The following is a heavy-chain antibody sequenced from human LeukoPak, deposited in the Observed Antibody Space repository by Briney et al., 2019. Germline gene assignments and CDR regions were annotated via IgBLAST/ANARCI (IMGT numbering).Heavy chain of an antibody. D-gene: IGHD1-26*01. J-gene: IGHJ4*02. CDR3: ARGRRVGRSQPLDY. CDR1: GGSISSSNW. V-gene: IGHV4-4*02. CDR2: IYHSGST. Sequence: PSETLSLTCAVSGGSISSSNWWSWVRQPPGKGLEWIGEIYHSGSTNYNPSLKSRVTISVDTSKNQFSLKLSSVTAADTAVYYCARGRRVGRSQPLDYWGQGTLVTVSS.